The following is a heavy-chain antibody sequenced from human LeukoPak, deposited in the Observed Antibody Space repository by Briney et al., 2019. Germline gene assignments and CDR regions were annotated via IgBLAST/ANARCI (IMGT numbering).Heavy chain of an antibody. CDR3: ARVKRCSSTSCYPGFYYYYGMDV. J-gene: IGHJ6*02. CDR1: GGSISSYY. Sequence: SETLSLTCTVSGGSISSYYWSRIRQPPGKGLEWVGYIYYSGSPNYNPSLKSRVTISVDTSKNQFSLKLSSVTAADTAVYYCARVKRCSSTSCYPGFYYYYGMDVWGQGTTVTVSS. D-gene: IGHD2-2*01. V-gene: IGHV4-59*01. CDR2: IYYSGSP.